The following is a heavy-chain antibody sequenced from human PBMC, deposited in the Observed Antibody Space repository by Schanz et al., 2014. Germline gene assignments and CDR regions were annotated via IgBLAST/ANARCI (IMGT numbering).Heavy chain of an antibody. V-gene: IGHV1-2*02. J-gene: IGHJ5*02. CDR2: VSPVSGGT. D-gene: IGHD3-3*01. CDR3: ARESVSRTRLFDP. Sequence: QVQLVESGAEVKKPGASVKVSCQASGRPLSAYHIHWARQAPGQGLQWMGWVSPVSGGTNYAQKFQGRVTMPWDTSVDTAYMELTSLTYDDTAVYYCARESVSRTRLFDPWGQGTLVTVSS. CDR1: GRPLSAYH.